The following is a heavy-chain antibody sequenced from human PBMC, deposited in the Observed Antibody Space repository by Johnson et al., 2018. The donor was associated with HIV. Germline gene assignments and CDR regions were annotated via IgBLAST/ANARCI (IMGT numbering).Heavy chain of an antibody. V-gene: IGHV3-20*04. Sequence: VQLVESGGGVVRPGGSLRLSCAASGFTFDDYGMCWVRQAPGKGLAWASGCYWNGGSPGYSQPVNGRFTISRDNAKNSLYLQMNSLRAEDTALYYCARAYSGSYSPRSAFDIWGQGTMVTVSS. D-gene: IGHD1-26*01. CDR2: CYWNGGSP. CDR1: GFTFDDYG. J-gene: IGHJ3*02. CDR3: ARAYSGSYSPRSAFDI.